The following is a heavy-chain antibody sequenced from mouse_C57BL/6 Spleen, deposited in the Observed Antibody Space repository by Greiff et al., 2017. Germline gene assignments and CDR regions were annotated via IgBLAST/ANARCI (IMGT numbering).Heavy chain of an antibody. CDR2: IDPSDSET. CDR1: GYTFTSYW. Sequence: QVQLQQPGAELVRPGSSVKLSCKASGYTFTSYWMHWVKQRPIQGLEWIGNIDPSDSETHYNQKFKDKATLTVDKSSSTAYMQLSSLTSDDSAVYYCARGETTVVDYYAMDYWGQGTSVTVSS. CDR3: ARGETTVVDYYAMDY. V-gene: IGHV1-52*01. J-gene: IGHJ4*01. D-gene: IGHD1-1*01.